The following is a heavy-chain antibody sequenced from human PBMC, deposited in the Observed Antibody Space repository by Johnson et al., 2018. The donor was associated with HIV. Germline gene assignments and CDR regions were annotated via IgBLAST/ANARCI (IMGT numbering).Heavy chain of an antibody. CDR3: ANLGYSSSWDYDGFDI. CDR2: ISGSGGST. CDR1: GFTFSSYA. D-gene: IGHD6-13*01. J-gene: IGHJ3*02. Sequence: VQLVESGGGVVQPGRSLRLSCAASGFTFSSYAMHWVRQAPGKGLEWVSGISGSGGSTYYADSVKGRFTISRDNSKNTLYLQMNSLRAEDTAVYYCANLGYSSSWDYDGFDIWGQGTMVTVSS. V-gene: IGHV3-23*04.